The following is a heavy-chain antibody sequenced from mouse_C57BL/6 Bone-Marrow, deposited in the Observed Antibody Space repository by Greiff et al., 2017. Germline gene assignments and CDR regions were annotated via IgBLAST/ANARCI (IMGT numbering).Heavy chain of an antibody. CDR1: GFTFSSYG. J-gene: IGHJ2*01. V-gene: IGHV5-6*01. CDR3: ARQGITTVVAPYYFDY. Sequence: EVMLVESGGDLVKPGGSLKLSCAASGFTFSSYGMSWVRQTPDKRLEWVATISSGESYTYYPDSVKGRFTISRDNAKNTLYLQMSSLKSEDTAMYYCARQGITTVVAPYYFDYWGQGTTLTVSS. CDR2: ISSGESYT. D-gene: IGHD1-1*01.